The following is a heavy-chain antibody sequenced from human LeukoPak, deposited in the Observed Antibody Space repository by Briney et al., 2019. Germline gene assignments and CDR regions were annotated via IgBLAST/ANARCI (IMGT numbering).Heavy chain of an antibody. J-gene: IGHJ4*02. Sequence: GESLKISCKGSGYRFSNYWIGWVRQMPGKGLEWMGIIYPGDSDTRYSPSFQGQVTISADKSISTAYLQWSSLKASDTAMYYCARRGFPGWGAPGFSGPIDYWGQGTLVTVSS. CDR1: GYRFSNYW. D-gene: IGHD3-10*01. V-gene: IGHV5-51*01. CDR2: IYPGDSDT. CDR3: ARRGFPGWGAPGFSGPIDY.